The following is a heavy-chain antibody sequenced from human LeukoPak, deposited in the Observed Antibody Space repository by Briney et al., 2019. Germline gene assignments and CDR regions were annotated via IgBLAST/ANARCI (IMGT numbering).Heavy chain of an antibody. CDR3: STNDALDI. V-gene: IGHV3-15*01. CDR1: GFAFKDAW. CDR2: IKKVTDGATT. J-gene: IGHJ3*02. Sequence: SGGSLRLSCAASGFAFKDAWMNWVRQAPGKGLEWVGHIKKVTDGATTEYAAPVRGRFTISRDDSQNTLYLEMNSLKIEDTAIYYCSTNDALDIWGQGTKVTVSS.